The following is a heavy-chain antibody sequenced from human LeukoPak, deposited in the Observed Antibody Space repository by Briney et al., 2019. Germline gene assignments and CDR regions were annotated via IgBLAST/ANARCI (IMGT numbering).Heavy chain of an antibody. V-gene: IGHV4-59*02. D-gene: IGHD1-26*01. CDR1: GGSVSSYY. Sequence: SXTCTXSGGSVSSYYWSWIRQPPGEGLEWIAYIYNSGSTNYNLSLKSRVTISVDTSKNQFSLKLSSVTAADTAVYYCVRDWEGFNFDIWGQGTMVTVSS. J-gene: IGHJ3*02. CDR3: VRDWEGFNFDI. CDR2: IYNSGST.